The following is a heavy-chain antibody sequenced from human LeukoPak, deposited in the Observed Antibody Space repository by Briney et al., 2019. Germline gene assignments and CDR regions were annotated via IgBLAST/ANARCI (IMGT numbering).Heavy chain of an antibody. J-gene: IGHJ4*02. Sequence: GGSLRLSCAASGFTFSSYSMNWVRQAPGKGLEWVSSISSSSYIYYADSVKGRFTISRDNAKKSLYLQMNSLRAEDTAVYYCASSGTYGDYVPQNWGQGTLVTVSS. CDR2: ISSSSYI. CDR3: ASSGTYGDYVPQN. CDR1: GFTFSSYS. V-gene: IGHV3-21*01. D-gene: IGHD4-17*01.